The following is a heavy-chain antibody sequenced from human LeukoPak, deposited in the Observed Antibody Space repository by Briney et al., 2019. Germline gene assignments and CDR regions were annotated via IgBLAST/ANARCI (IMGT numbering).Heavy chain of an antibody. CDR2: IYRGDSDT. V-gene: IGHV5-51*01. J-gene: IGHJ3*02. D-gene: IGHD1-1*01. Sequence: GESLKISCRASGYTSTTYWIGWVRQMPGGGLEWMGIIYRGDSDTRYSPSFQGQVTISVDKSISTAYLQWSSLKASDTATYYCARNGNYLDAFNIWGQGTMVTVSP. CDR3: ARNGNYLDAFNI. CDR1: GYTSTTYW.